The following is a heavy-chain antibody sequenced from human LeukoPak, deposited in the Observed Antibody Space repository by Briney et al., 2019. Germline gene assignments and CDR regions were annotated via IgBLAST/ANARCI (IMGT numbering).Heavy chain of an antibody. CDR1: GYTFTNYG. CDR3: ARDPGKAAGPAGVGGDY. V-gene: IGHV1-18*01. J-gene: IGHJ4*02. Sequence: ASVKVSCKASGYTFTNYGFSWVRQAPGQGLEWMGWISVYNGNTNYAQKLQGRVTMTTDTSTSTAYMELRSLRSDDTAVYYCARDPGKAAGPAGVGGDYWGQGTLVTVSS. D-gene: IGHD6-13*01. CDR2: ISVYNGNT.